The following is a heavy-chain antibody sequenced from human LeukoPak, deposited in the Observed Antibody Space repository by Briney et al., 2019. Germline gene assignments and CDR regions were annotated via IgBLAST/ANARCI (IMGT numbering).Heavy chain of an antibody. J-gene: IGHJ4*02. CDR3: AKGDDGSYYKYYFDY. CDR1: GFTVSNNY. CDR2: IYTGGTT. Sequence: GGSLRLSCAASGFTVSNNYMKWVRQAPGKGLEWISVIYTGGTTYYADSVMGRFTISRDNSKNTLYLQMNSLRAEDTAIYYCAKGDDGSYYKYYFDYWGQGTLVTVSS. D-gene: IGHD3-10*01. V-gene: IGHV3-53*01.